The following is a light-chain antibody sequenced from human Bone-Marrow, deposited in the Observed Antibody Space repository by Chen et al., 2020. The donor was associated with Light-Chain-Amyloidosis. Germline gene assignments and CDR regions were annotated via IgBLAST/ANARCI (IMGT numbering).Light chain of an antibody. J-gene: IGLJ1*01. CDR3: SSYTITNTLV. V-gene: IGLV2-14*01. CDR1: SSDVGGDNH. Sequence: QSALTKPASVSGSPGQSITIPCTGTSSDVGGDNHVSWYQQHPDKAPKLMIYEVTNRPSWVPDRFSGPKSDNTASLTNSGLQTEDEADYFCSSYTITNTLVFGSGTRVTVL. CDR2: EVT.